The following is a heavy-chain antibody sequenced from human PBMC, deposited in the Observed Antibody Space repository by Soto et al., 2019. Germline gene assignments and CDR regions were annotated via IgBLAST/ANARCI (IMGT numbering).Heavy chain of an antibody. V-gene: IGHV1-3*01. Sequence: QVQLVQSGAEVKKPGASVKVSCKASGYTFTSYAMHWVRQAPGQRLEWMGWINAGNGNTKYSQKFQGRVTITRDTSASTAYMELSSLISEDAAVYYCAGGLVGPYSNSPLSDGMDVWGQGTTVTVSS. J-gene: IGHJ6*02. D-gene: IGHD4-4*01. CDR3: AGGLVGPYSNSPLSDGMDV. CDR2: INAGNGNT. CDR1: GYTFTSYA.